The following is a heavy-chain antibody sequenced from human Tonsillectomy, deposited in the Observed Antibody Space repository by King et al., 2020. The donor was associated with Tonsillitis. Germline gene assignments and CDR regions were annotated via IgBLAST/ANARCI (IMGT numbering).Heavy chain of an antibody. J-gene: IGHJ3*02. V-gene: IGHV1-69*01. CDR1: GGIFSSYA. CDR3: ASLVWGSYRYAFDI. CDR2: IIPIVCTT. Sequence: QLVQSGAEVKKPGSSVKVSCKASGGIFSSYAISWVRQARGQGVDWMGGIIPIVCTTTNAQNVRGRVTITADENTSTAYMELSSLRSVDTAVYYCASLVWGSYRYAFDIWGQGTMVTVSS. D-gene: IGHD3-16*02.